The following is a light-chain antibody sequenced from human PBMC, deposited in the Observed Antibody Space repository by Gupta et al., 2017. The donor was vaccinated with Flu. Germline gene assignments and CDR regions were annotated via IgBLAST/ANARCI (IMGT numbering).Light chain of an antibody. CDR2: AES. CDR1: NIGSNY. V-gene: IGLV3-21*02. Sequence: GQTDRITCGGNNIGSNYVHWYQQKPGQAPVLVIYAESDRPSGIPERFSGSNSGNTATLTISRVEAEDEADYYCNARDSSRDSVVFGGGTKLTVL. J-gene: IGLJ2*01. CDR3: NARDSSRDSVV.